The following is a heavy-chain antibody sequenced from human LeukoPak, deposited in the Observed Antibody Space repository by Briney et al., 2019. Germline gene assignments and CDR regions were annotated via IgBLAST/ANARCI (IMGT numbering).Heavy chain of an antibody. V-gene: IGHV6-1*01. CDR1: GDSASINSAA. D-gene: IGHD6-19*01. J-gene: IGHJ4*02. CDR2: TYYRCTWYN. Sequence: SQTLSLTCAITGDSASINSAACNWIRQSPSRGLEWLGRTYYRCTWYNDYAVSVKSRITINPDTSKNQFSLQLNSVTPEDTAVYYCARGDSSGWSWGQGTLVTVSS. CDR3: ARGDSSGWS.